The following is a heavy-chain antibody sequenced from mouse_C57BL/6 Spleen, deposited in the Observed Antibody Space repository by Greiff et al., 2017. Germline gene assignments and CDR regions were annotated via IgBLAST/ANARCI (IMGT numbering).Heavy chain of an antibody. CDR3: AREVYLYYGSSYGYFDV. CDR1: GFTFSDYG. Sequence: EVKLVESGGGLVKPGGSLKLSCAASGFTFSDYGMHWVRQAPEKGLEWVAYISSGSSTIYYADTVKGRFTISRDNAKNTPFLQMTSLRSEDTGMYYCAREVYLYYGSSYGYFDVWGTGTTVTVSS. V-gene: IGHV5-17*01. D-gene: IGHD1-1*01. CDR2: ISSGSSTI. J-gene: IGHJ1*03.